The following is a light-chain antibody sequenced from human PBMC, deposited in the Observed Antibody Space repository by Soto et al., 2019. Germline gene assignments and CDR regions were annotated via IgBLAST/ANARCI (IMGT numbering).Light chain of an antibody. CDR3: QQYGRSPT. CDR2: DAS. CDR1: QSVSSNY. Sequence: EIVLTHSPGTLSLSPWERATLSFRASQSVSSNYLAWYQQKLGQAPRLLIYDASRRATGIPDRFSGSGSGTDFTLTISRLEPEDFVVYYCQQYGRSPTFGQGTKVDIK. J-gene: IGKJ1*01. V-gene: IGKV3-20*01.